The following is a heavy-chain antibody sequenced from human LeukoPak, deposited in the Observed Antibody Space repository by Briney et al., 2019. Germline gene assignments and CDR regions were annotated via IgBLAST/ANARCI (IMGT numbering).Heavy chain of an antibody. CDR3: ARHEDIVVVVAAPIPRGAFDI. CDR1: GGSISSSSYY. CDR2: IYYSGST. Sequence: SETLSLTCTVSGGSISSSSYYWGWIRQPPGKGLEWIGSIYYSGSTYYNPSLKSRVTISVDTSKNQFSLKLSSVTAADTAVYYCARHEDIVVVVAAPIPRGAFDIWGQGTMVTVSS. D-gene: IGHD2-15*01. V-gene: IGHV4-39*01. J-gene: IGHJ3*02.